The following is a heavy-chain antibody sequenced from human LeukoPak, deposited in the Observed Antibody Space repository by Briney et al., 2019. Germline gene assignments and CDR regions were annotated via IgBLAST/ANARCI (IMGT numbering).Heavy chain of an antibody. J-gene: IGHJ4*02. Sequence: PGGSLRLSCAASGXTFSSYGMNWVRQAPGKGLEWVAVIWYDGSNKYYADSVKGRFTISRDNSKNTLYLQMNSLRAEDTAVYYCARAPTSYYYFDYWGQGTLVTVSS. V-gene: IGHV3-33*01. CDR3: ARAPTSYYYFDY. CDR2: IWYDGSNK. D-gene: IGHD1-26*01. CDR1: GXTFSSYG.